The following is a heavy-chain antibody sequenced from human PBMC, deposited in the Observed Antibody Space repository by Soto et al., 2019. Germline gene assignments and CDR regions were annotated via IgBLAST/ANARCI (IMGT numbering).Heavy chain of an antibody. V-gene: IGHV4-39*01. CDR2: IYHSGNT. CDR3: ARHEWLQLWLVTEY. J-gene: IGHJ4*02. D-gene: IGHD5-18*01. Sequence: PWETLSLTCSVSGDSIGSSTNYWGWIRQPPGKGLEWIGTIYHSGNTYYNPTLKSRVAISVDMSKNQFSLRLNSVTAADTAVYYCARHEWLQLWLVTEYWGQGALVTVSS. CDR1: GDSIGSSTNY.